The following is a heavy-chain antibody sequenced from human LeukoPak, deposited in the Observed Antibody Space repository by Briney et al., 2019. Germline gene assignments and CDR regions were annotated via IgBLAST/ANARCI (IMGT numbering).Heavy chain of an antibody. Sequence: GGSLRLSCAASGFTFSSYATSWVRQAPGKGLEWVSAISGSGGSTYYADSVKGRFTISRDNSKNTLYLQMNSLRAEDTAVYYCAKAAKIPSYGDYPPDYWGQGTLVTVSS. CDR3: AKAAKIPSYGDYPPDY. V-gene: IGHV3-23*01. CDR2: ISGSGGST. CDR1: GFTFSSYA. J-gene: IGHJ4*02. D-gene: IGHD4-17*01.